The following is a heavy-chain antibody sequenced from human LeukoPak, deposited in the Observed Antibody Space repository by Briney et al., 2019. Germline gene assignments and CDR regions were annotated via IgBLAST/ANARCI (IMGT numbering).Heavy chain of an antibody. CDR3: AKDLKTSLIAAGPLDY. CDR1: GFTFSSYG. CDR2: IRYDGSNK. V-gene: IGHV3-30*02. D-gene: IGHD6-25*01. Sequence: GGSLRLSCAASGFTFSSYGMHWVRQAPDKGLEWVAFIRYDGSNKYYADSVKGRFTISRDNSKNTLYLQMNSLRAEDTAVYYCAKDLKTSLIAAGPLDYWGQGTLVTVSS. J-gene: IGHJ4*02.